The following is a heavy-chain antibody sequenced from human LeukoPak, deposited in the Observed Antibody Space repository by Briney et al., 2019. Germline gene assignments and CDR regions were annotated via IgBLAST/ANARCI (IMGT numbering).Heavy chain of an antibody. CDR1: ESTVKDNN. J-gene: IGHJ4*02. V-gene: IGHV3-72*01. Sequence: QPSGTLTLSVPRSESTVKDNNIDFGGRAPRKGLKWIGRSRNKGRGYSTVFAASVKGRFTISRDEPKNSLYLQMNSLKTEDTAVYYCTRIFYYETGGYYPDHWGQGTLVTVSS. CDR3: TRIFYYETGGYYPDH. D-gene: IGHD3-22*01. CDR2: SRNKGRGYST.